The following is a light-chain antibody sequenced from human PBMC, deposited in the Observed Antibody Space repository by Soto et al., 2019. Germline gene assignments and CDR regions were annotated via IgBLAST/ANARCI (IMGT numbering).Light chain of an antibody. CDR3: QQRSNWRST. Sequence: EIVLTQSPATLSLSPGERATLSCRASQSVSSYLAWYQQKPGQAPRLLIYDASNRATGIPARLSGSGSGTDFTLTISSLEPEDFGVYYCQQRSNWRSTFGPGTKVDIK. CDR1: QSVSSY. V-gene: IGKV3-11*01. J-gene: IGKJ3*01. CDR2: DAS.